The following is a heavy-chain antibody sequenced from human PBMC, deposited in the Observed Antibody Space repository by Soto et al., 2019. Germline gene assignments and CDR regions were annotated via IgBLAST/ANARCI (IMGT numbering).Heavy chain of an antibody. CDR3: ARTRPGIAAAGLWPPDY. D-gene: IGHD6-13*01. CDR1: GYTFTSYG. V-gene: IGHV1-18*01. J-gene: IGHJ4*02. Sequence: GASVKVSCKASGYTFTSYGISWVRQAPGQGLEWMGWISAYNGNTNYARKLQGRVTMTTDTSTSTAYMELRSLRSDDTAVYYCARTRPGIAAAGLWPPDYWDQGTLVTVSS. CDR2: ISAYNGNT.